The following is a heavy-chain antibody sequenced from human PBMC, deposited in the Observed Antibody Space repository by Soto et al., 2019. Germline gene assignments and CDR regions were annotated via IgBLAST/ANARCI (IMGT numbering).Heavy chain of an antibody. V-gene: IGHV3-21*01. CDR2: IRGFSPYT. D-gene: IGHD3-10*01. J-gene: IGHJ6*02. Sequence: GGSLRLSCISSGFTLRTYTMNWVRQAPGKGLEWVSGIRGFSPYTFYAESVRGRFTISRDNAKNSLFLQMDSLRAEDTAVYYCARDRGYDAHDYYYNAMDVWGQGTTVTVSS. CDR1: GFTLRTYT. CDR3: ARDRGYDAHDYYYNAMDV.